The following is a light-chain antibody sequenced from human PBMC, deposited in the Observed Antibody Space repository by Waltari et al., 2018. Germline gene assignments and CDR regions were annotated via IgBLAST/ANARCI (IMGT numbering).Light chain of an antibody. Sequence: SYELTQPPSVSVSPGPPARITCSGDGLPKTNAYWSQQRSGQAPPLVIYKNTERPSGIPERFSGSSSGTTVTLTISGVQAEDDADYYCQSSDSSNTDIYLFGGGTKLTVL. CDR1: GLPKTN. V-gene: IGLV3-25*03. CDR2: KNT. J-gene: IGLJ2*01. CDR3: QSSDSSNTDIYL.